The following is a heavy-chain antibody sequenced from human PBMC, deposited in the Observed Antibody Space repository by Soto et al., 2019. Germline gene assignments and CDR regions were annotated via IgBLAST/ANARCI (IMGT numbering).Heavy chain of an antibody. CDR1: GYTFTSYD. Sequence: QVQLVQSGAEVKKPGASVKVSCKASGYTFTSYDINWVRQATGQGLEWMGWMNPNSGNTAYAQKFQGRVTMTRNTSISTASMELSSLRSEYTAVYYCAREGGYSYGFGYWGQGTLVTVSS. CDR3: AREGGYSYGFGY. J-gene: IGHJ4*02. D-gene: IGHD5-18*01. CDR2: MNPNSGNT. V-gene: IGHV1-8*01.